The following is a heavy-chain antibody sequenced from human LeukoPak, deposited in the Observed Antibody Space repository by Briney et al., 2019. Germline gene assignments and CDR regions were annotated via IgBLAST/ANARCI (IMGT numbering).Heavy chain of an antibody. J-gene: IGHJ4*02. V-gene: IGHV3-53*01. Sequence: PGGSLRLSCAASRFTVSSNYMSWVRQAPGKGLEWVSVIYSGGSTYYADSVKGRFTISRDNSKNTLYLQMNSLRAEDTAVYYCARGPPFDYWGQGTLVTVSS. CDR2: IYSGGST. CDR1: RFTVSSNY. CDR3: ARGPPFDY.